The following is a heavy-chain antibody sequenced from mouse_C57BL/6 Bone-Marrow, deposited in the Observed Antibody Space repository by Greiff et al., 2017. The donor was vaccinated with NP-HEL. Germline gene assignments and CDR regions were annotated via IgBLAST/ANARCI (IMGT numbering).Heavy chain of an antibody. J-gene: IGHJ2*01. CDR3: AAAMHYFDY. D-gene: IGHD6-1*01. CDR1: GYTFTSYW. CDR2: IDPSDSYT. Sequence: QVQLQQSGAELMKPGASVKLSCKATGYTFTSYWMHWVKQRPGQGLEWIGVIDPSDSYTNYNQKFKGKATLTVDTSSSTAYMQLSSLTSEDSAVYYCAAAMHYFDYWGQGTTLTVSS. V-gene: IGHV1-59*01.